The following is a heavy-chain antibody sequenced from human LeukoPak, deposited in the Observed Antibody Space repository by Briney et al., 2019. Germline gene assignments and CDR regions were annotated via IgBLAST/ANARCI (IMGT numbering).Heavy chain of an antibody. D-gene: IGHD2-8*02. CDR3: ARDRGGVPHY. V-gene: IGHV3-23*01. Sequence: GESLRLSCVASGFSFSDYAMTWVRQAPGKGLEWVSGISGSGDNTNHAASVKGRFTISRDNSKNTLYLQLNSLRAEDTAVYYCARDRGGVPHYWGQGTLVTVSS. CDR2: ISGSGDNT. CDR1: GFSFSDYA. J-gene: IGHJ4*02.